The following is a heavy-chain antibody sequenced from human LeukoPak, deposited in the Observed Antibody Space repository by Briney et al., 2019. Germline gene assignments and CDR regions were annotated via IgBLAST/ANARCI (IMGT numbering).Heavy chain of an antibody. CDR1: GGTFSSYA. V-gene: IGHV1-69*05. J-gene: IGHJ4*02. Sequence: GSSVKVSCKASGGTFSSYAISWVRQAPGQGLEWMGRIIPIFGTANYAQKFQGRVTITTDESTSTAYMELSSLRSEDTAVYYCASSNLAYCGGDCYSAFDYWGQGTLVTVSP. D-gene: IGHD2-21*02. CDR3: ASSNLAYCGGDCYSAFDY. CDR2: IIPIFGTA.